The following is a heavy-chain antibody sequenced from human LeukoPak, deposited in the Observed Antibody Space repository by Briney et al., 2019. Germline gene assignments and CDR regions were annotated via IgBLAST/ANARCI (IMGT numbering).Heavy chain of an antibody. CDR1: GGSISSGGYY. V-gene: IGHV4-30-2*01. J-gene: IGHJ6*03. CDR2: IYHSGST. Sequence: PSETLSLTCTVSGGSISSGGYYWSWIRQPPGKGLEWIGYIYHSGSTYYNPSLRSRVTISVDGSKNQFSLKLSSVTAADTAVYYCARDLIVVVPAGNYYYMDVWGKGTTVTVSS. CDR3: ARDLIVVVPAGNYYYMDV. D-gene: IGHD2-2*01.